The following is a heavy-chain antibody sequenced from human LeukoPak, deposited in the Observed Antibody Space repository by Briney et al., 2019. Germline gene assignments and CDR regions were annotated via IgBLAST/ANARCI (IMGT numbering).Heavy chain of an antibody. J-gene: IGHJ4*02. V-gene: IGHV4-61*02. CDR2: IYTSGST. D-gene: IGHD5-12*01. CDR3: ARDPRLRHFDY. Sequence: NTSETLSLTCTVSGGSISSGSYYWSWIRQPAGKGLEWIGRIYTSGSTNYNPSLKSRVTISVDTSKNQFSLKLSSVTAADTAVYYCARDPRLRHFDYWGQGTLVTVSS. CDR1: GGSISSGSYY.